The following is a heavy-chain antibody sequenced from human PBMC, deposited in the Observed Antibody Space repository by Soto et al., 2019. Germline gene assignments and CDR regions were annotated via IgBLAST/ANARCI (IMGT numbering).Heavy chain of an antibody. D-gene: IGHD3-10*01. CDR2: ISGRGDTT. CDR1: GFTFTYYS. Sequence: EVQLLESGGGLVQPGGSLRLSCVASSGFTFTYYSMSWVRQAPGKGLEWVAHISGRGDTTYYADSVKGRFTISRDNFKSPLYLQMNSXXADXXAXXXXXXXXXAAXHYDYYDMDVWGQGTTVTVSS. CDR3: XXXXXAAXHYDYYDMDV. J-gene: IGHJ6*02. V-gene: IGHV3-23*01.